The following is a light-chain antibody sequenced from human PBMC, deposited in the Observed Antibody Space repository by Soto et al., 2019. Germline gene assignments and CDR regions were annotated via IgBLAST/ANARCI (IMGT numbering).Light chain of an antibody. J-gene: IGKJ1*01. V-gene: IGKV1-5*01. CDR1: QTISTW. Sequence: DIQVAQSPSTLSASVGDRVTITCRASQTISTWLAWYQQKPGKAPHLLIYDASNLESGVPSRFSGSGSGTEFTLTIISLQPDDFATYYCQQYGSSSRTFGQGTKVEIK. CDR3: QQYGSSSRT. CDR2: DAS.